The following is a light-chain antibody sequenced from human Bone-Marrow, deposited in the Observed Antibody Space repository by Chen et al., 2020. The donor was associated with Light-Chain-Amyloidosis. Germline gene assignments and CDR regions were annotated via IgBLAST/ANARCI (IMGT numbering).Light chain of an antibody. Sequence: DIQMTQSPSSVSASVGDRVTITCRASQGISTWVAWYQQRPGKAPKLLIYAASSLQSGVPSRFSGNGAGTDFTLTISILQPEDFATYFCQQAYNFPLTFGPGTKVDIK. J-gene: IGKJ3*01. CDR2: AAS. V-gene: IGKV1-12*01. CDR1: QGISTW. CDR3: QQAYNFPLT.